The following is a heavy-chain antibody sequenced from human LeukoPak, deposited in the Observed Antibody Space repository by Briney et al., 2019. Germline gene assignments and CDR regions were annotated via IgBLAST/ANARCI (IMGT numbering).Heavy chain of an antibody. CDR1: GFTVSYNH. D-gene: IGHD3-10*01. V-gene: IGHV3-23*01. CDR3: ASRAGGSYGSGLFDY. J-gene: IGHJ4*02. Sequence: GGSLRLSCAASGFTVSYNHMNWVRQAPGKGLEWVSAISGRGGSTYYADSVKGRFTISRDNSKNTLYLQMNSLRAEDTAVYYCASRAGGSYGSGLFDYWGQGTLATVSS. CDR2: ISGRGGST.